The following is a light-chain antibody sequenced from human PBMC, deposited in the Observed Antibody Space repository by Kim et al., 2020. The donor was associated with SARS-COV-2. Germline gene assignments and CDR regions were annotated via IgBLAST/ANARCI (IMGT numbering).Light chain of an antibody. Sequence: DIQMTQSPSSLSASVGDRVTITCRASQSISNYLNWYQQRIGRAPKLLIYAASSLQSGVSSRFSGGGSGTEFTLTISSLQPEDFATYYCQQSYSSPFTFGTGTKVDIK. J-gene: IGKJ3*01. V-gene: IGKV1-39*01. CDR3: QQSYSSPFT. CDR1: QSISNY. CDR2: AAS.